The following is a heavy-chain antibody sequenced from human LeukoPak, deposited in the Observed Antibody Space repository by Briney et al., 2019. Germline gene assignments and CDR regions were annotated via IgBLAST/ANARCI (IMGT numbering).Heavy chain of an antibody. J-gene: IGHJ4*02. Sequence: GRSLRLSCAASGFTFSTYALSWVRQAPGKGLEWVSCINGRGVSTYYADSVKGRFTIARDNSKNTLSLKMNSLRAEDTAVYYCAREPYYDCSGSFDYWGQGTLVTVSS. CDR1: GFTFSTYA. CDR3: AREPYYDCSGSFDY. D-gene: IGHD3-22*01. CDR2: INGRGVST. V-gene: IGHV3-23*01.